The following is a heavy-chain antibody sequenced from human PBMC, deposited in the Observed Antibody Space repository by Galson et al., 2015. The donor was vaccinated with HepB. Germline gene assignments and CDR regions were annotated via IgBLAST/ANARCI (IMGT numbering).Heavy chain of an antibody. CDR1: GYTFTGNY. CDR2: VNPRSGAT. CDR3: VRLQDDSEGFYLYFDL. J-gene: IGHJ2*01. V-gene: IGHV1-2*02. D-gene: IGHD5-24*01. Sequence: SVKVSCKASGYTFTGNYIHWVRQAPGQGLEWMGWVNPRSGATNYARKFQGRVTMTRDTSINTAYMELSSLRSDDTAVYYCVRLQDDSEGFYLYFDLWGRGTLVTVSS.